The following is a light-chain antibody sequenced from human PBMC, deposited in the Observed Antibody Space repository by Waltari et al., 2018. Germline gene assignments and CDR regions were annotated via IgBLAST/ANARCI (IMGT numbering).Light chain of an antibody. Sequence: QSALTQPASVSGSPGQSITLSCTGPRRDVGCYNYVSWYQQHPGKAPKLMIYDVSKRPSGVSNRFSGSKSGNTASLTISGLQAEDEADYYCSSYTSSSTLVFGGGTKLTVL. J-gene: IGLJ2*01. CDR1: RRDVGCYNY. CDR3: SSYTSSSTLV. V-gene: IGLV2-14*01. CDR2: DVS.